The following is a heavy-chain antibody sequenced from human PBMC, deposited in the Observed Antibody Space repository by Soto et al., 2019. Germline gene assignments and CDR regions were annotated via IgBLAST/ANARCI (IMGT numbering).Heavy chain of an antibody. Sequence: QVQLVQSGAEVKKPGSLVKVSCKASGGTFSSYAISWVRQAPGQGLEWMGGIIPIFGTANYAQKFQGRVTITADESTSTAYMELSSLRSEDTAVYYCARGYCSGGSCYNWFDPWGQGTLVTVSS. CDR3: ARGYCSGGSCYNWFDP. CDR2: IIPIFGTA. D-gene: IGHD2-15*01. CDR1: GGTFSSYA. V-gene: IGHV1-69*01. J-gene: IGHJ5*02.